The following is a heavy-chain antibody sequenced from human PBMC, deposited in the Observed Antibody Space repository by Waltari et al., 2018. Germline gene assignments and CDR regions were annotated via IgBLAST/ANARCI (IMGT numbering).Heavy chain of an antibody. CDR1: GFTFRSYA. V-gene: IGHV3-30-3*01. J-gene: IGHJ4*02. D-gene: IGHD3-3*01. CDR2: ISYDGSNK. CDR3: ARDPIESGYYFDY. Sequence: QVQLVESGGGVVQPGRSLRLSCAASGFTFRSYAMHWVRQAPGKGLEWVAVISYDGSNKYYADSVKGRFTISRDNSKNTLYLQMNSLRAEDTAVYYCARDPIESGYYFDYWGQGTLVTVSS.